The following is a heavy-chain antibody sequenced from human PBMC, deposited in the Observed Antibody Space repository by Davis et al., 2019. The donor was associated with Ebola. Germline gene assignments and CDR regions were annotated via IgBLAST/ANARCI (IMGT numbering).Heavy chain of an antibody. V-gene: IGHV1-69*06. J-gene: IGHJ3*02. D-gene: IGHD2-15*01. Sequence: AASAKVFCKASAGTFSSYAISWVRQAPGQGLEWMGGIITIFGTANYAQKFQGRVTITADKSTSTAYMELSSLRSEDTAVYYCARDLVADDAFDIWGQGKMVTVSS. CDR3: ARDLVADDAFDI. CDR2: IITIFGTA. CDR1: AGTFSSYA.